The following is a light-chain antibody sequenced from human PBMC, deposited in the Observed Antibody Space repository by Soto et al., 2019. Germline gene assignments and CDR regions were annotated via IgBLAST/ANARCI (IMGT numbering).Light chain of an antibody. J-gene: IGKJ1*01. CDR3: QQYETFSGT. Sequence: DIQMTQSPSTLSASVEDTVTVTCRASQSVSGWLAWYQQKPGEAPKLLIYDASALSRGVPSRFSGSGSGTKFTLTIASLQPDDFATYYCQQYETFSGTFGPGTKVEI. CDR1: QSVSGW. CDR2: DAS. V-gene: IGKV1-5*01.